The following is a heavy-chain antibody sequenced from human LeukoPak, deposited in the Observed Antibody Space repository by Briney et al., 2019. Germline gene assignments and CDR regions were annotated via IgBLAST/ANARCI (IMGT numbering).Heavy chain of an antibody. CDR1: GGSISSSSYY. CDR3: ARVSGDSREKLYYFDY. Sequence: SETLSLTCTVSGGSISSSSYYWGWIRQPPGKGLEWIGSIYYSGSTYYNPSLKSRVTISVDTSKNQFSLKLSSVTAADTAVYYCARVSGDSREKLYYFDYWGQGTLVTVSS. V-gene: IGHV4-39*07. D-gene: IGHD3-22*01. CDR2: IYYSGST. J-gene: IGHJ4*02.